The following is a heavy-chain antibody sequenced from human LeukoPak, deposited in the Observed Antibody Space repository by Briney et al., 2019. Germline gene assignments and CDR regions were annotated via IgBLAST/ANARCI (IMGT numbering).Heavy chain of an antibody. D-gene: IGHD5-18*01. Sequence: GGSLRLSCAASGFSFSTYAMSWVRQAPGKGLELVSPISSSGHSTYYADSVKGRFTISRDNSKNTLYLQMNSLRVEDTAVYYCAKGGFSYGYVDYWGQGTLVTVSS. V-gene: IGHV3-23*01. CDR1: GFSFSTYA. J-gene: IGHJ4*02. CDR2: ISSSGHST. CDR3: AKGGFSYGYVDY.